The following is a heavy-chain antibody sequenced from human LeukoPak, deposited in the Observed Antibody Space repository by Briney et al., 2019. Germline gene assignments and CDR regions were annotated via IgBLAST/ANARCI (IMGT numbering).Heavy chain of an antibody. CDR2: ISSSSSYI. V-gene: IGHV3-21*04. D-gene: IGHD6-19*01. CDR1: GFTFSSYS. CDR3: AKDSNGWYQRGSNYFDY. J-gene: IGHJ4*02. Sequence: GGSLRLSCAASGFTFSSYSMNWVRQAPGKGLEWVSSISSSSSYIYYADSVKGRFTISRDNSKNTLYLQMNSLRAEDTAEYYCAKDSNGWYQRGSNYFDYWGQGTLVTVSS.